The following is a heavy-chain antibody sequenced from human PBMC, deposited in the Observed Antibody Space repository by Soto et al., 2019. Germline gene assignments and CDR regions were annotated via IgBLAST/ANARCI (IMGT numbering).Heavy chain of an antibody. CDR3: ARIGNFGRAVAGRRYFDY. J-gene: IGHJ4*02. CDR2: ISSSGSTI. D-gene: IGHD6-19*01. V-gene: IGHV3-11*01. CDR1: GFTFSDYY. Sequence: PGGSLRLSCAASGFTFSDYYMSWIRQAPGKGLEWVSYISSSGSTIYYADSVKGRFTISRDNAKNSLYLQMNSLRAEDTAVYYCARIGNFGRAVAGRRYFDYWGQGTLVTVSS.